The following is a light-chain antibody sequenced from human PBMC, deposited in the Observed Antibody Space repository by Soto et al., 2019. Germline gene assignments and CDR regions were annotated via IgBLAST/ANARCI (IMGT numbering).Light chain of an antibody. CDR1: YSNIVSNT. Sequence: QSVLTQPPSASGTPGQRVTISCSGSYSNIVSNTVNWYQHLPGTAPKLLIYTNNQPPSGVPDRFSASKSGTSASLAISVLQSGDEADYYCASWDDRLNGDVFGPGTKLTVL. CDR2: TNN. CDR3: ASWDDRLNGDV. J-gene: IGLJ1*01. V-gene: IGLV1-44*01.